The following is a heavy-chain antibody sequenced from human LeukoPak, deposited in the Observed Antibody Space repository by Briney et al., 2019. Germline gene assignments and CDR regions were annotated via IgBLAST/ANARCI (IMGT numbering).Heavy chain of an antibody. CDR1: RYSIRSGDY. Sequence: PSETLSLTCSVSRYSIRSGDYWGWIRQPPGKGLEWIGSIYHSGRADYNPSLKSRVTTSIDTSKNQLSLNLKSVTAADTAVYYCARDRDVDDFDSWGHGTLVTVSS. V-gene: IGHV4-38-2*02. CDR2: IYHSGRA. D-gene: IGHD2-15*01. J-gene: IGHJ4*01. CDR3: ARDRDVDDFDS.